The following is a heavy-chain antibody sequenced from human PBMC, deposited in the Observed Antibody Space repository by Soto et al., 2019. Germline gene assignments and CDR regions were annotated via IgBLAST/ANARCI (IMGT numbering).Heavy chain of an antibody. Sequence: PSETLSLTCTVSGGSISSGDYYWSWIRQPPGKGLEWIGYIYYSGSTYYNPSLKSRVTISVDTSKNQFSLKLSSVTAADTAVYYCAENDSSGPSAFDIWGQGTMVTVSS. CDR1: GGSISSGDYY. V-gene: IGHV4-30-4*01. J-gene: IGHJ3*02. CDR2: IYYSGST. D-gene: IGHD3-22*01. CDR3: AENDSSGPSAFDI.